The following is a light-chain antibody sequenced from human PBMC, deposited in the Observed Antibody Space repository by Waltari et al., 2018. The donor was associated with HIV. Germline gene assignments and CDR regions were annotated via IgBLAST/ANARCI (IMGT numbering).Light chain of an antibody. CDR1: QSLLHSNGYNY. CDR3: MQALQTPRYS. Sequence: DIVMTQSPLSLPVTPGESASISCRSNQSLLHSNGYNYLDWYLKKRGQRPQLLIDWGSKRASGVPYRFSGSGSGTDFTLKISRVGAEDVGVYYCMQALQTPRYSFGQGTKLEIK. CDR2: WGS. J-gene: IGKJ2*03. V-gene: IGKV2-28*01.